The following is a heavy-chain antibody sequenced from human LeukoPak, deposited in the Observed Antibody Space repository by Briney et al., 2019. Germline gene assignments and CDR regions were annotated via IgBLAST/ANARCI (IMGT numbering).Heavy chain of an antibody. CDR1: GGSISSGGYS. CDR3: ASGSHRGIAARPMYAFDI. Sequence: SETLSLTCAVSGGSISSGGYSWSWIRQPPGKGLEGIGEINHSGSTNYNPSLKSRVTISVDTSKNQFSLKLSSVTAADTAVYYCASGSHRGIAARPMYAFDIWGQGTMVTVSS. CDR2: INHSGST. D-gene: IGHD6-6*01. V-gene: IGHV4-34*01. J-gene: IGHJ3*02.